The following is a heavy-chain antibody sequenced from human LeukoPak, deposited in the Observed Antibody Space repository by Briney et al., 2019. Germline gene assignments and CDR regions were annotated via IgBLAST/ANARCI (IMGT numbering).Heavy chain of an antibody. V-gene: IGHV4-34*01. D-gene: IGHD5-24*01. CDR1: GGSFSGYY. J-gene: IGHJ2*01. Sequence: PSETLSLTCAVYGGSFSGYYWSWIRQPPGKGLEWTGEINHSGSTNYNPSLKSRVTISVDTSKNQFSLKLSSVTAADTAVYYCARGQLRRWLQLPYFDLWGRGTLVTVSS. CDR2: INHSGST. CDR3: ARGQLRRWLQLPYFDL.